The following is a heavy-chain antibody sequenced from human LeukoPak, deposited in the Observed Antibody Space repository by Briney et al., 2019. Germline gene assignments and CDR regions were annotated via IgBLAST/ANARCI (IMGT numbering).Heavy chain of an antibody. Sequence: ASVKVSCKASGYTFTSYGISWVRQAPGQGLEWMGWTSAYNGNTNYAQKLQGRVTMTTDTSTSTAYMELRSLRSDDTAVYYCARDLAALPNYYYYGMDVWGQGTTVTVSS. D-gene: IGHD6-6*01. V-gene: IGHV1-18*01. CDR1: GYTFTSYG. CDR2: TSAYNGNT. J-gene: IGHJ6*02. CDR3: ARDLAALPNYYYYGMDV.